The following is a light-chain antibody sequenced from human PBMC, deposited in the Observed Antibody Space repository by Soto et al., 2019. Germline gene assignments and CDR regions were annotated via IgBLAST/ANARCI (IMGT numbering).Light chain of an antibody. J-gene: IGLJ1*01. CDR3: SSYTSSSTLYV. CDR1: SSDVGGYIY. Sequence: QSALTQPASVSGSPGQSITISCTGSSSDVGGYIYVSWYQQHPGKAPKLMIYEVSNRPSGVSNRFSGSKSGNTASLTISGLQAEDDADYFCSSYTSSSTLYVFGPGTKLTVL. CDR2: EVS. V-gene: IGLV2-14*01.